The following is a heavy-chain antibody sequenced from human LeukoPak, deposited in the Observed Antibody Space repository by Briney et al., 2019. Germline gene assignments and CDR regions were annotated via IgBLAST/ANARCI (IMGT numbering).Heavy chain of an antibody. Sequence: PGGSLRLSCAASGSTFSKYWMTWVRQAPGKGLEWVASIKQDGSEKYYVDSVKGRFIISGDNAKNSLYLQMNSLTAEDTAVYYCASHDYGDYSPLDYWGQGTLVTVSS. V-gene: IGHV3-7*01. CDR3: ASHDYGDYSPLDY. CDR1: GSTFSKYW. CDR2: IKQDGSEK. J-gene: IGHJ4*02. D-gene: IGHD4-17*01.